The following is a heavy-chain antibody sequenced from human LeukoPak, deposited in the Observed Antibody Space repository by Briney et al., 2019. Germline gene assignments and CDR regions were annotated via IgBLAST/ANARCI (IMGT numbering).Heavy chain of an antibody. CDR3: AKDMAYSSSLAEDY. D-gene: IGHD6-6*01. V-gene: IGHV3-30*18. CDR1: GFTFSSYG. Sequence: GGSLRLSCAASGFTFSSYGMHWVRQAPGKGLEWVAAISYDGSNKYYADSVKGRFTISRDNSKNTLYLQMNSLRAEDTAVYYCAKDMAYSSSLAEDYWGQGTLVTVSS. CDR2: ISYDGSNK. J-gene: IGHJ4*02.